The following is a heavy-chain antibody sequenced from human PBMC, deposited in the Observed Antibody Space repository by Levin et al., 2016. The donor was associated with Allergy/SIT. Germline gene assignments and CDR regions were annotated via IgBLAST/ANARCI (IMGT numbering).Heavy chain of an antibody. D-gene: IGHD3-9*01. CDR2: IYYSGST. CDR1: GGSISSSSYY. Sequence: SETLSLTCTVSGGSISSSSYYWGWIRQPPGKGLEWIGSIYYSGSTYYNPSLKSRVTISVDTSKNQFSLKLSSVTAADTAVYYCARVLRYFDSGYGMDVWGQGTTVTVSS. J-gene: IGHJ6*02. V-gene: IGHV4-39*01. CDR3: ARVLRYFDSGYGMDV.